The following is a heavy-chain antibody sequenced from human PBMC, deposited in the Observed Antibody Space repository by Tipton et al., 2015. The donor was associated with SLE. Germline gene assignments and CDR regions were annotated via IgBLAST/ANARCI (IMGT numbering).Heavy chain of an antibody. CDR3: ARHGEGSSSSFDFGY. J-gene: IGHJ4*02. D-gene: IGHD6-6*01. Sequence: WSWIRQPPGKGLEWIAYISYSGDTKYNPSLKSRVTISVDTSKNQFSLKLSSVTAADTAVYYCARHGEGSSSSFDFGYWGQGTLVTVSS. V-gene: IGHV4-59*08. CDR2: ISYSGDT.